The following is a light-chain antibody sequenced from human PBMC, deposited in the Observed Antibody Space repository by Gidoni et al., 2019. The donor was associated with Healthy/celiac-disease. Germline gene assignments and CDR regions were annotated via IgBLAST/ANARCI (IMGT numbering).Light chain of an antibody. V-gene: IGKV1-5*03. Sequence: DIQMTQSPSTLSASVGDRVTIPCRASQSISSWLAWYQQKPGKAPKLLIYKASSLESGVPSRFSGSRSGTEFTLTISSLQPDDFATYYCQQYNSYSYTFGQXTKLEIK. J-gene: IGKJ2*01. CDR2: KAS. CDR1: QSISSW. CDR3: QQYNSYSYT.